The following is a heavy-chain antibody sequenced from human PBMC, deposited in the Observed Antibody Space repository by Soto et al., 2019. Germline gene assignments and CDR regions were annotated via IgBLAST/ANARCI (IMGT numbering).Heavy chain of an antibody. J-gene: IGHJ4*02. V-gene: IGHV4-31*03. CDR2: IYYSGDT. CDR1: GGSVSNGAHY. D-gene: IGHD2-2*01. CDR3: ARVDSASWLDY. Sequence: SETLSLTCSVSGGSVSNGAHYWSWIRQRPGKGLEWIGYIYYSGDTQYNPSLKSRLTISVDTSKDQFSLKLTSVTAADTAVYYCARVDSASWLDYWGQGTLVTVSS.